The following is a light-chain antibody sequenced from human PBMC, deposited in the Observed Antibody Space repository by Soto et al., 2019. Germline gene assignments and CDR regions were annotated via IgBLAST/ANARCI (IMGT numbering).Light chain of an antibody. CDR1: QNVASTY. CDR2: GAS. Sequence: EIVLTQSPGTLSLSPGERATLSCRASQNVASTYLAWYQQKPGQAPRLVVYGASSRATGIPDRFSGSGSGTDFTLTISRLEPEDFAVYYCQQYGHSPRTFGQGTKVEI. J-gene: IGKJ1*01. V-gene: IGKV3-20*01. CDR3: QQYGHSPRT.